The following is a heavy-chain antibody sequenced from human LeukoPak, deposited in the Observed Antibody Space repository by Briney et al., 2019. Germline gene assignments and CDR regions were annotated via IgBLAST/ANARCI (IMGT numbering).Heavy chain of an antibody. CDR2: FDPEDGET. D-gene: IGHD5-18*01. V-gene: IGHV1-24*01. CDR3: ATVYPGRPRGYTYVSTQLLDY. J-gene: IGHJ4*02. CDR1: GYTLTELS. Sequence: VASVKVSCKVSGYTLTELSMHWVRQAPGKGLEWMGGFDPEDGETIYAQKFQGRVTMTEDTSADTAYMELSSLGSDDTAVYYCATVYPGRPRGYTYVSTQLLDYWGQGTLVTVSS.